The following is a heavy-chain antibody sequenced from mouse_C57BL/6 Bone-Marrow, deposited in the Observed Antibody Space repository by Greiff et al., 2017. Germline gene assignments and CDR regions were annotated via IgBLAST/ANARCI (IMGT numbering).Heavy chain of an antibody. CDR2: SRNKANDYTT. Sequence: EVKLMESGGGLVQSGRSLRLSCATSGFTFSDFYMEWVRQAPGKGLEWIAASRNKANDYTTEYSASVKGRFIVSRDTSQSILYLQMNALRAEDTAIYYCARDDGVFAWFAYWGQGTLVTVSA. CDR1: GFTFSDFY. CDR3: ARDDGVFAWFAY. V-gene: IGHV7-1*01. J-gene: IGHJ3*01.